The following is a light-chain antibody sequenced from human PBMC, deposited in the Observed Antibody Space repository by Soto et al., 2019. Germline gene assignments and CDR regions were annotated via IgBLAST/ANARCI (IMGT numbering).Light chain of an antibody. J-gene: IGLJ2*01. V-gene: IGLV1-40*01. Sequence: QSVLTQPPSVSGAPGQRVTISCTGSSSNIGAGYDVHWYQQLPGTAPKLLIYGNSNRPSGVPDRFSGSKSGTSASLAITGLQAEDEVDYYCQSYDSSLRGVFGGGTKVTVL. CDR1: SSNIGAGYD. CDR3: QSYDSSLRGV. CDR2: GNS.